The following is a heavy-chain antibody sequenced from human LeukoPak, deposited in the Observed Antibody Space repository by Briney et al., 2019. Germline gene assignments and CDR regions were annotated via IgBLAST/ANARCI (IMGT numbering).Heavy chain of an antibody. CDR3: ARDSAYPITMVRGVTGNRFDP. J-gene: IGHJ5*02. Sequence: ASVKVSCKASGYTFTGYYMHWVRQAPGQGLEWMGWINPNSGGTNYAQKFQGRVTMTRDTSISTAYMELSRLRSDDTAVYYCARDSAYPITMVRGVTGNRFDPWGQGTLVTVSS. CDR1: GYTFTGYY. D-gene: IGHD3-10*01. V-gene: IGHV1-2*02. CDR2: INPNSGGT.